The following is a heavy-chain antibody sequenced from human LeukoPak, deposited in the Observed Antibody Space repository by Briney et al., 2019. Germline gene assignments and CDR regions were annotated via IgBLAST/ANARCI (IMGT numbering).Heavy chain of an antibody. CDR1: GFTFSGYA. Sequence: GGSLRLSCAASGFTFSGYAMSWVRQAPGKGLEWVSAISGSGGSTYYADSVKGRFTISRDNSKNTLYLQMNSLRAEDTAVYYCAKDRLRFLEWVYFDYWGQGTLVTVSS. V-gene: IGHV3-23*01. CDR2: ISGSGGST. J-gene: IGHJ4*02. CDR3: AKDRLRFLEWVYFDY. D-gene: IGHD3-3*01.